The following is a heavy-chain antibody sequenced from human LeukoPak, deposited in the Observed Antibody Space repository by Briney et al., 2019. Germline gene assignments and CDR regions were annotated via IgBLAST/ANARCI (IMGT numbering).Heavy chain of an antibody. D-gene: IGHD3-22*01. J-gene: IGHJ3*02. CDR3: ARVKIYYDSSGYPYPSAFDI. CDR1: GFTVSSNY. Sequence: GGSLRLSCAASGFTVSSNYMSWVRQAPGKGLEWVSVIYSGGSTYYADSVKGRFTISRDNSKNTLYLQMNSLRAEDTAVYYCARVKIYYDSSGYPYPSAFDIWGQGTMVTVSS. V-gene: IGHV3-53*01. CDR2: IYSGGST.